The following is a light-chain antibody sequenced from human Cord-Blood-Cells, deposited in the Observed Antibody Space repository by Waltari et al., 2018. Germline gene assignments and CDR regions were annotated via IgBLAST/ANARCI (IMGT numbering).Light chain of an antibody. J-gene: IGKJ1*01. CDR2: DAS. V-gene: IGKV1-5*01. Sequence: DIQMTQYPSTLSASVGDRVTITCRASQSISSCLAWYQQKPGKAPKLLIYDASSFESGFPSRFSGSGSGTEFTLTISSLQPDDFATYYCQQYNSYSWTFGQGTKVEIK. CDR3: QQYNSYSWT. CDR1: QSISSC.